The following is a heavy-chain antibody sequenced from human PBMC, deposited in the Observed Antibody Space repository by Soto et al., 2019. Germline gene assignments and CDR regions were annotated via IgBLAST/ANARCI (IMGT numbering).Heavy chain of an antibody. CDR3: ATQEVGGSYVYTFDP. CDR2: IYYSGST. V-gene: IGHV4-39*02. D-gene: IGHD1-26*01. Sequence: PSETLCLTCSVAGGSSSGSGYYWGWIRQPPGKGLEWIGSIYYSGSTYYNPSLKSRVTISVDTSKNHFSLKLSSVTAADTAVYYCATQEVGGSYVYTFDPWGQGTLVTSPQ. J-gene: IGHJ5*02. CDR1: GGSSSGSGYY.